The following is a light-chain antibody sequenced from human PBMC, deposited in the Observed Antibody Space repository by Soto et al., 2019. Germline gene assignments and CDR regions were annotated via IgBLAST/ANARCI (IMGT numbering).Light chain of an antibody. Sequence: DIVMTQSPDSLAVSLGERATINCKSSQRVFYSSNNKHYLAWYQQKPGQHPKLLIYWASTRESGLPDRFSGSGSGTDFALTISSLKSEEVAVYYCHQYYSTPPYTFGQGTKLDIK. CDR2: WAS. CDR1: QRVFYSSNNKHY. V-gene: IGKV4-1*01. CDR3: HQYYSTPPYT. J-gene: IGKJ2*01.